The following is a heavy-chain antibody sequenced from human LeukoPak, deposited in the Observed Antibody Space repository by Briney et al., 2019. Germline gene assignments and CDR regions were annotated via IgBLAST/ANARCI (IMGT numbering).Heavy chain of an antibody. CDR3: ARASSISWSSGWFDP. CDR2: ISGSGST. V-gene: IGHV4-61*02. Sequence: SETLSLTCTVSSGSISSGSYYWTWIRQPAGKGLEWIGRISGSGSTNYNPSLKSRVTISIDTSKNQFSLKLTSVTAADTAVYYCARASSISWSSGWFDPWGQGSLVTVSS. D-gene: IGHD6-13*01. CDR1: SGSISSGSYY. J-gene: IGHJ5*02.